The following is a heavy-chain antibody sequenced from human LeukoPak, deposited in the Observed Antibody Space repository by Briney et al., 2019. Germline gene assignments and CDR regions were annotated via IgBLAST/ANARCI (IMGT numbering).Heavy chain of an antibody. D-gene: IGHD3-10*01. Sequence: GGSLRLSCAASGFIFSSYEMDWVRQAPGKGLEWISYIGSSGSTIYYADSVKGRFTISRDNAKDSLYLQLNSLRVDDTAIYYCAGESSGVIGYWGQGTLVTVSS. CDR1: GFIFSSYE. V-gene: IGHV3-48*03. J-gene: IGHJ4*02. CDR2: IGSSGSTI. CDR3: AGESSGVIGY.